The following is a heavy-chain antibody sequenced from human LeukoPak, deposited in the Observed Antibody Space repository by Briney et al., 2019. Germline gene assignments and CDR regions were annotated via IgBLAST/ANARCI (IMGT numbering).Heavy chain of an antibody. J-gene: IGHJ4*02. Sequence: GGSLRLSCAASGFTFSGSAMHWVRQASGKGLEWVGRIRSKANSYATAYAASVKGSFTISRDDSKNTAYLQMNSLKTEDTAVYYCTRGITMVRGVTSPFDYWGQGTLVTVSS. CDR1: GFTFSGSA. V-gene: IGHV3-73*01. D-gene: IGHD3-10*01. CDR2: IRSKANSYAT. CDR3: TRGITMVRGVTSPFDY.